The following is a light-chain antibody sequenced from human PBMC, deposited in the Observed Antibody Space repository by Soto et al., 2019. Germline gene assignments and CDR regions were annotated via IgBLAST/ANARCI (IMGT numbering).Light chain of an antibody. V-gene: IGKV2-30*01. CDR2: KVS. CDR1: QSLVYSDGNTY. CDR3: MQGSHLYT. J-gene: IGKJ2*01. Sequence: DVVMTQSPLSLPVTLGQPASISCRSSQSLVYSDGNTYLNWFHQRPGQSPRRLIHKVSNRDSGVPDRFSGSGAGTDFTLKISRVEAEDVGVYYCMQGSHLYTFGQGTKLEIK.